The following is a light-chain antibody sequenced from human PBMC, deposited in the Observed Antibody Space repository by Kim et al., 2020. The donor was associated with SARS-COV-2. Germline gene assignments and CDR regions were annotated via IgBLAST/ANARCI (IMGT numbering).Light chain of an antibody. CDR2: TNN. CDR3: AAWDDNLNTLL. J-gene: IGLJ3*02. Sequence: QSVLTQPPSASGTPGQRVTISCSGGSSNIGSSPVSWYQQLPGTAPKLLIFTNNQRPSGVPDRFSGSKSGTSASLAISGLQSDDESDYYCAAWDDNLNTLLFGGGTQLTVL. V-gene: IGLV1-44*01. CDR1: SSNIGSSP.